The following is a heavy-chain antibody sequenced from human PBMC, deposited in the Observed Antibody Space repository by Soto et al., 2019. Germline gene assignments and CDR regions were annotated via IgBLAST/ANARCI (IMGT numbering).Heavy chain of an antibody. J-gene: IGHJ4*02. V-gene: IGHV3-21*01. CDR1: GFTFSSYR. CDR2: ISSSSSYI. Sequence: EGQLVESGGGLVKPGGSLRLSCAASGFTFSSYRMNWVRQAPGKGLEWVSVISSSSSYISYADSVKGRFTTSRDNARNSRDLQMNSLRAEDTAGYYCASPDFWSGDSGVYGGQGSLVTVSS. D-gene: IGHD3-3*01. CDR3: ASPDFWSGDSGVY.